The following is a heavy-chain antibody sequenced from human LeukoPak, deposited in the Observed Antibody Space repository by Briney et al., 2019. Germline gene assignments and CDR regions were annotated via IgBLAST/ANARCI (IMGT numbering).Heavy chain of an antibody. CDR1: GYTFTGYY. Sequence: GESLKISCKASGYTFTGYYMHWVRQAPGQGLEWMGRINPNSGGTNYAQKFQGRVTMTRDTSISTAYMELSRLRSDDTAVYYCARDPAPASTFDYWGQGTLVTVSS. CDR2: INPNSGGT. V-gene: IGHV1-2*06. J-gene: IGHJ4*02. D-gene: IGHD2-2*01. CDR3: ARDPAPASTFDY.